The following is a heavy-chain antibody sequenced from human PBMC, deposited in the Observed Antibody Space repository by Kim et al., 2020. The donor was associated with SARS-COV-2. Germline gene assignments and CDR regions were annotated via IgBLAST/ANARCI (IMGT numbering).Heavy chain of an antibody. V-gene: IGHV3-23*01. Sequence: ADSGQGPFPISRDNSKNTLYLQMNSLRAEDTAVYYCAKYLFGYYYYGMDVWGQGTTVTVSS. D-gene: IGHD3-10*02. J-gene: IGHJ6*02. CDR3: AKYLFGYYYYGMDV.